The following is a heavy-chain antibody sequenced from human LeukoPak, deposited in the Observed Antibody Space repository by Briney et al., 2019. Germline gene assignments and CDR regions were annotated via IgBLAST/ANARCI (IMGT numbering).Heavy chain of an antibody. Sequence: GGSLRLSCAASGFTFSSYGMDWVRQAPGKGMEWVSSVSSSSSYIYYAECVKGRFTISRDNAKNSLYLQMNSLRVEDTAVYYCARGITMVRAVIHLDYWGQGTLVTVSS. CDR3: ARGITMVRAVIHLDY. V-gene: IGHV3-21*01. J-gene: IGHJ4*02. CDR2: VSSSSSYI. D-gene: IGHD3-10*01. CDR1: GFTFSSYG.